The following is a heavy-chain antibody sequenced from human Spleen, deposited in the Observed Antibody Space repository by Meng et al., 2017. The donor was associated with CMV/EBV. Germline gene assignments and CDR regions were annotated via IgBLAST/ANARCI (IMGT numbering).Heavy chain of an antibody. CDR1: GFTFSSYT. J-gene: IGHJ5*02. D-gene: IGHD1-7*01. V-gene: IGHV3-21*01. Sequence: GESLKISCVVSGFTFSSYTMNWVRQAPGKGLEWVSSISARGSYIFYADSVKGRFTISRDNAKKSLYLQMNSLRAEDTAVYYCATDPGSWGITGTSFWFDPWGQGTLVTVSS. CDR3: ATDPGSWGITGTSFWFDP. CDR2: ISARGSYI.